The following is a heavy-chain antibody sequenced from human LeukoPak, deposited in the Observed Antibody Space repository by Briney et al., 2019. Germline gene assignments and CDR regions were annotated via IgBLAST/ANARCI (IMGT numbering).Heavy chain of an antibody. D-gene: IGHD3-10*01. CDR3: AKDIFTMVRGVVDY. CDR2: ISWNSDSI. Sequence: GRSLRLSCAASGFTFDDYAMHWVRQAPGKGLEWVSGISWNSDSIGYADSVKGRFTISRDNAKNSLYLQMNSLRAEDTALYYCAKDIFTMVRGVVDYWGQGTLVTVSS. V-gene: IGHV3-9*01. CDR1: GFTFDDYA. J-gene: IGHJ4*02.